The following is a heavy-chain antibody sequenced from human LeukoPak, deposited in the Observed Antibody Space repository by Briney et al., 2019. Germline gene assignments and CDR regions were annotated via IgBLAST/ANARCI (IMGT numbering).Heavy chain of an antibody. CDR2: ISEGGGSI. D-gene: IGHD5-24*01. V-gene: IGHV3-NL1*01. J-gene: IGHJ1*01. Sequence: GGSLRLSCAAPGFTFSSYGMHWVRQAPGKGLEWVSVISEGGGSIYYADSVKGRFTISRDNSKNTLYLQMNSLGVEDTAVYYCASGHGYNDAEYLQHWGQGTLVTVS. CDR3: ASGHGYNDAEYLQH. CDR1: GFTFSSYG.